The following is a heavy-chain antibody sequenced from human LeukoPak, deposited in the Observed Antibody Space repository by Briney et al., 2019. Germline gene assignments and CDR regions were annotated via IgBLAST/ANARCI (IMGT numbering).Heavy chain of an antibody. Sequence: SETLSLTCTVSGGSISSSSYYWGWICQSPGKGLEWIGSIYYSGSTYYNPSLTSRVTMSVDTSKNQFSLRLNSVTAADTAFYYCARHSPVAATIFYFWGQGTLVTVSS. CDR1: GGSISSSSYY. J-gene: IGHJ4*02. D-gene: IGHD2-15*01. CDR2: IYYSGST. CDR3: ARHSPVAATIFYF. V-gene: IGHV4-39*01.